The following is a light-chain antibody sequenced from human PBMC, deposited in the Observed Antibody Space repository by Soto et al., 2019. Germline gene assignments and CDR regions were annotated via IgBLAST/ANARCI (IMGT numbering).Light chain of an antibody. CDR3: QQRTNWPLT. V-gene: IGKV3D-20*02. CDR1: QSVSSSY. J-gene: IGKJ4*01. Sequence: EMGFTRSRGTLSLSPGERASLCCRASQSVSSSYLAWYQQKPGQAPRLLIYGASSRATGIPDRFSGSGSGTDFTLTISSLEPEDFAVYYCQQRTNWPLTFGGGTKVDIK. CDR2: GAS.